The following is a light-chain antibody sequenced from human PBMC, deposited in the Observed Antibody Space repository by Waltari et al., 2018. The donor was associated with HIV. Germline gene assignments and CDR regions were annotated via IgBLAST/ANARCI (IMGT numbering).Light chain of an antibody. CDR1: KLGDKY. Sequence: SYELTQPPSVSVSPGQTASITCSGDKLGDKYACWYQQKQGQSPVLVIYHDSKRPSGIPERFSGSNAGNTATLTISGTQAMDEADYYCQAWDSSTRVFGGGTKLTVL. J-gene: IGLJ3*02. CDR2: HDS. V-gene: IGLV3-1*01. CDR3: QAWDSSTRV.